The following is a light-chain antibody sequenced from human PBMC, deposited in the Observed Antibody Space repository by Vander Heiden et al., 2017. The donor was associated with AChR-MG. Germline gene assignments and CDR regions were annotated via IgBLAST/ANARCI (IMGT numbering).Light chain of an antibody. Sequence: QSALTQPPSASGSPGQSVPISCTGTSSDVGGYNYVSWYQQHPGKAPKLMIYEVSKRPSGVPDRFSGSKSGNTASLTVSGLQAEDEADYYCSSYAGSNHYVFGTGTKVTVL. CDR3: SSYAGSNHYV. V-gene: IGLV2-8*01. CDR2: EVS. J-gene: IGLJ1*01. CDR1: SSDVGGYNY.